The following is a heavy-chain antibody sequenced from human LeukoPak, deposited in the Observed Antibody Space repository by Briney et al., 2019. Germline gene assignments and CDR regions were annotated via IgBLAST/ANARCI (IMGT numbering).Heavy chain of an antibody. CDR1: AFTFNHYW. J-gene: IGHJ4*02. CDR3: ARESADGTFFDY. D-gene: IGHD1-26*01. CDR2: ISASSSTI. Sequence: GGSLRLSCVASAFTFNHYWMHWVRQAPGKGLDWVSYISASSSTIYYADSVQGRLTISRDNAKNSLSLQMNSLRAEDTAVYYCARESADGTFFDYWGQGTLVTVSS. V-gene: IGHV3-11*01.